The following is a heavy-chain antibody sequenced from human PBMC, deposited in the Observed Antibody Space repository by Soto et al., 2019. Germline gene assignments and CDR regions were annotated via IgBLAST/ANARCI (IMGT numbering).Heavy chain of an antibody. D-gene: IGHD3-16*01. Sequence: QVQLVESGGGVVQPGTSLRLSCVGSGVTFRSYVIHWVRQAPGKGREWVALTSYDGSNKDYGDSGTGRFTISRDMSRNTVALQMASPRREDQVLYFCARWGTTGGLDVWCQGTLVSVSS. CDR2: TSYDGSNK. V-gene: IGHV3-30*19. J-gene: IGHJ1*01. CDR1: GVTFRSYV. CDR3: ARWGTTGGLDV.